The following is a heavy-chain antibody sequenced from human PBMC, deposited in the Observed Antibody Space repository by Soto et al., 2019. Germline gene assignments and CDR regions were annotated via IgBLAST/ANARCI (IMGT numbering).Heavy chain of an antibody. CDR3: ARARGNSWYLDF. D-gene: IGHD2-15*01. V-gene: IGHV3-21*04. CDR2: ITFSGNSI. J-gene: IGHJ4*02. CDR1: GFSLRGFS. Sequence: GGSLRLSCAASGFSLRGFSMGWVRQAPEKGLEWVSSITFSGNSIYYADSVKGRFTISRDDAKNSLFLQMNSLTADDTAVYYCARARGNSWYLDFWGRGSLVTAPQ.